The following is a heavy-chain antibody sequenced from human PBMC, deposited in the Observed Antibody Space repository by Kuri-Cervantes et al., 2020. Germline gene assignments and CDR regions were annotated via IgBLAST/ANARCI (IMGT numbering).Heavy chain of an antibody. D-gene: IGHD4-17*01. Sequence: GGSLRLSCAASGFTFSSSWMHWVCQAPGKGLEWVSSISSSSSYIYYADSVKGRFTISRDNSKNTLYLQVNSLRGEDTAVYYCAKDRYGDYGFDYWGQGTLVTVSS. V-gene: IGHV3-21*01. J-gene: IGHJ4*02. CDR1: GFTFSSSW. CDR3: AKDRYGDYGFDY. CDR2: ISSSSSYI.